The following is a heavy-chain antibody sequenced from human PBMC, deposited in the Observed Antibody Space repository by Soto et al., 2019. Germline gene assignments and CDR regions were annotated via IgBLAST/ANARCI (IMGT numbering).Heavy chain of an antibody. Sequence: GGSLRLSCAASGFTFSSYGMHWVRQAPGKGLEWVAVISYDGSNKYYADSVKGRFTISRDNSKNTLYLQMNSLRAEDTAVYYSGKVGKEQGRVRPYYYGMAVWGKGTTVPVSS. D-gene: IGHD6-19*01. CDR3: GKVGKEQGRVRPYYYGMAV. CDR1: GFTFSSYG. J-gene: IGHJ6*04. V-gene: IGHV3-30*18. CDR2: ISYDGSNK.